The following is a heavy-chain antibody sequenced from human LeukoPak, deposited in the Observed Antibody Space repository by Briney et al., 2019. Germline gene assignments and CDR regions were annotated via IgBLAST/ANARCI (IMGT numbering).Heavy chain of an antibody. Sequence: SETLSLTCAVYGGSFSGYYWSWIRQPPGKGLEWIGEINHSGSTNYNPSLKSRVTISVDTSKNQFSLKLSSVTAADTAVYYCARGGEYSSSWFDYWGQGTLVTVPS. D-gene: IGHD6-13*01. CDR3: ARGGEYSSSWFDY. J-gene: IGHJ4*02. CDR1: GGSFSGYY. V-gene: IGHV4-34*01. CDR2: INHSGST.